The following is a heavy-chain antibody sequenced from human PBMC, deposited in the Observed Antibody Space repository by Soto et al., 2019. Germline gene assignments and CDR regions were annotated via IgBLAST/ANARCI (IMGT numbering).Heavy chain of an antibody. V-gene: IGHV1-3*01. Sequence: AASVKVSCKASGYTFTSYAMHWVRQAPGQRLEWMGWINAGNGNTKYSQKFQGRVTITRDTSASTAYMELSSLRSEDTAVYYCASKSSSWATDAFDIWGQGTMVTVSS. D-gene: IGHD6-13*01. CDR1: GYTFTSYA. CDR2: INAGNGNT. J-gene: IGHJ3*02. CDR3: ASKSSSWATDAFDI.